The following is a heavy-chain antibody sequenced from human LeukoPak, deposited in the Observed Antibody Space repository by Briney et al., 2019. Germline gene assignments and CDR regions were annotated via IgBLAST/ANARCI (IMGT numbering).Heavy chain of an antibody. CDR2: IYYSGNA. CDR1: GGSISSSSYY. Sequence: SETLSLTCTVSGGSISSSSYYWGWIRQPPGKGLEWIGNIYYSGNAYHNPSLKSRVTISVDTSKNQFSLRLSSVTAADTAVYYCASVRRGFGEFSKYYSYYYMDVWGKGTTVTISS. CDR3: ASVRRGFGEFSKYYSYYYMDV. V-gene: IGHV4-39*01. D-gene: IGHD3-10*01. J-gene: IGHJ6*03.